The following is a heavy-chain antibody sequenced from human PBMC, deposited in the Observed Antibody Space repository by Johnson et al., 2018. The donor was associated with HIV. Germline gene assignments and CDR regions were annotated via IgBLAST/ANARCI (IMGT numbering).Heavy chain of an antibody. CDR1: GFTFSNYA. V-gene: IGHV3-33*05. D-gene: IGHD4-23*01. Sequence: QVQLVESGGGVVQPGGSLRLSCAASGFTFSNYAMDWVRQAPGKGLEWVAFISSDGSNKNYADSVKGRFTISRDNSKNTLYLQMNGLSAEDTALYYCAKSPGKDHGGNSGGFDIWGQGTLVTVSS. CDR3: AKSPGKDHGGNSGGFDI. CDR2: ISSDGSNK. J-gene: IGHJ3*02.